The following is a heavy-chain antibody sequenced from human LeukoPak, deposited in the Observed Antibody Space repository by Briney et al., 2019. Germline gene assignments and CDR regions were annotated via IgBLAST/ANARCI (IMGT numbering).Heavy chain of an antibody. CDR2: ISGSGGST. CDR3: AKPPGSGWYMLDY. CDR1: GFTFSSYA. J-gene: IGHJ4*02. V-gene: IGHV3-23*01. D-gene: IGHD6-19*01. Sequence: GASLRLSCAASGFTFSSYAMSWVRQAPGKGLEWVSAISGSGGSTYYADSVKGRFTISRDNSKNTLYLQMTSLRAEDTAVYYCAKPPGSGWYMLDYWGQGTLVTVSS.